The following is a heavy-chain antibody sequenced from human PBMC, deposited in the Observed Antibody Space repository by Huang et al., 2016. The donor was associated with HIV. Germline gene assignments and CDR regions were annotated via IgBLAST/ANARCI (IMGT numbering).Heavy chain of an antibody. CDR2: MNPNSGNT. J-gene: IGHJ4*02. CDR1: GFPFTNYD. D-gene: IGHD3-22*01. V-gene: IGHV1-8*03. Sequence: QVQLVQSGAEVRKPGASVKVSCKASGFPFTNYDFNWVRQATGQGLEWMGWMNPNSGNTGYAQKCQGRVTITRNTSINTAYMELSSLRSEDTAVYYCARARGYYYDGSGFYSRYYFDYWGQGTLVTVSS. CDR3: ARARGYYYDGSGFYSRYYFDY.